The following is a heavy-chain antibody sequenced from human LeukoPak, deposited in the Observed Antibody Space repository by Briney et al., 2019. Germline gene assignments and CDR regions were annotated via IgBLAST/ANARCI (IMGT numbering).Heavy chain of an antibody. J-gene: IGHJ4*02. CDR2: ISYDGSNK. CDR1: GFTFSSYG. Sequence: HPGGSLRLSRAASGFTFSSYGMHWVRQAPGKGLEWVAVISYDGSNKYYADSVKGRFTISRDNSKNTLYLQMNSLRAEDTAVYYCAKDLAGLDGTRVFDYWGQGTLVTVSS. V-gene: IGHV3-30*18. D-gene: IGHD6-19*01. CDR3: AKDLAGLDGTRVFDY.